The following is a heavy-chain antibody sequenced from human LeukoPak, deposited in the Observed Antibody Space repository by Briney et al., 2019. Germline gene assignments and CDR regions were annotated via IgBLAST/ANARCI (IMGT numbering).Heavy chain of an antibody. CDR2: ISSSSSYI. D-gene: IGHD6-19*01. J-gene: IGHJ4*02. CDR3: ARDSSVAGIVDY. CDR1: GFTFSSYS. V-gene: IGHV3-21*01. Sequence: GGSLRLSCAASGFTFSSYSMNWVRQAPGKGLEWVSSISSSSSYIYYADSVKGRFTISRDNAKNSLYLQMNSLRAEDTAVYYCARDSSVAGIVDYWGQGTLVTVSS.